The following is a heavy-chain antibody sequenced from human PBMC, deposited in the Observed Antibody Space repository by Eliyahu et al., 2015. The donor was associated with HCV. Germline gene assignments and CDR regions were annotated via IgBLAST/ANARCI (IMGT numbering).Heavy chain of an antibody. CDR3: ASSNRGYYDSSGYWTPDAFDI. D-gene: IGHD3-22*01. CDR1: GCSISRYY. J-gene: IGHJ3*02. CDR2: IYYSGST. V-gene: IGHV4-59*01. Sequence: QVQLQESGPGLVKPSETLSLTCTVSGCSISRYYWSWIRQPPGKGLEWIGYIYYSGSTNYNPSLKSRVTISVDTSKNQFSLKLSSVTTADTAVYYCASSNRGYYDSSGYWTPDAFDIWGQGTMVTVSS.